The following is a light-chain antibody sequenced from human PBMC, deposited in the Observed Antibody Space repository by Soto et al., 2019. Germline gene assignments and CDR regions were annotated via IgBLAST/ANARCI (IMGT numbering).Light chain of an antibody. CDR3: QQRSNCPLT. J-gene: IGKJ4*01. CDR1: QSVSSY. V-gene: IGKV3-11*01. CDR2: DAS. Sequence: EIVLTQSPATLSLSPGERATLSCRASQSVSSYLAWYQQKPGQAPRLLIYDASNRATGIPARFSGSGSGTDCTLTISSLEPEEYAVYYCQQRSNCPLTFGGGTKVEIK.